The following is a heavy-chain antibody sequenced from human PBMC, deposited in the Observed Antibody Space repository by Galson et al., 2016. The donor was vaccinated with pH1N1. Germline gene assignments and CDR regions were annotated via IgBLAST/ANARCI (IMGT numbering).Heavy chain of an antibody. J-gene: IGHJ4*02. D-gene: IGHD5-18*01. CDR1: GFTFDDCA. V-gene: IGHV3-9*01. Sequence: SLRLSCAASGFTFDDCAMYWVRQAPGKGLEWVSGISWNSGSIGYADSVKGRFTISRDNAKNSLYLQMNSLRAEDTALYYCAKVSGYSYGPFDYWGQGTLVTVSS. CDR2: ISWNSGSI. CDR3: AKVSGYSYGPFDY.